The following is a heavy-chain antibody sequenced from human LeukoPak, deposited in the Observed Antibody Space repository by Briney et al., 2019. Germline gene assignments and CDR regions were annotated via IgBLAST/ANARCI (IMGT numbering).Heavy chain of an antibody. CDR1: GYTLTELS. CDR2: SDPEDGET. Sequence: ASVKVSCKVSGYTLTELSMHWVRQAPGKGLEWMGGSDPEDGETIYAQKFQGRVTMTEDTSTDTAYMELSSLRSEDTAVYYCAVRTPIVVVPAAVDYWGQGTLVTVSS. J-gene: IGHJ4*02. V-gene: IGHV1-24*01. CDR3: AVRTPIVVVPAAVDY. D-gene: IGHD2-2*01.